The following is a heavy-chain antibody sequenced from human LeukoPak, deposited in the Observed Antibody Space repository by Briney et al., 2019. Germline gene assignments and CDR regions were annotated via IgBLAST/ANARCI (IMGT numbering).Heavy chain of an antibody. V-gene: IGHV1-46*01. CDR1: GYTFTSYS. Sequence: ASVKVSCKASGYTFTSYSMNWVRHAPGQGLEWMGIINPSCGSTSYAQKFQGRVTMTGDMSTSIVYMELSRLRSDDTAVYYCARVFQKQLSDYWGQGSLVTVSS. CDR2: INPSCGST. D-gene: IGHD6-13*01. J-gene: IGHJ4*02. CDR3: ARVFQKQLSDY.